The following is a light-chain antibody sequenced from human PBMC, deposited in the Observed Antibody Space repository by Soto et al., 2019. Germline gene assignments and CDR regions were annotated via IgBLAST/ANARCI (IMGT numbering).Light chain of an antibody. CDR1: QSISSW. CDR2: KAS. Sequence: DIQMTQSPSTLSASVGDRVTITCRASQSISSWLAWYQQKPGKAPKLLIYKASSLESGVPSRFSGSGSGTEFTLTSSSPQPEDFATYYCQQYNSFITFGGGTKVEIK. J-gene: IGKJ4*01. CDR3: QQYNSFIT. V-gene: IGKV1-5*03.